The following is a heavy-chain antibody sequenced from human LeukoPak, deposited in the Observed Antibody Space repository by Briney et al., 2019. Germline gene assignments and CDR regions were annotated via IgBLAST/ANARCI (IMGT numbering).Heavy chain of an antibody. Sequence: SETLSLTCTVSSGSISSSSYYWGCIRQAPGKGLECIGSIYYTGSTYYHTSLTRRVTISAATSKIQISRKLGSVTAADTAVYYCSRRVRGDSKSRYYFDYWGQGTLVTVSS. V-gene: IGHV4-39*01. CDR1: SGSISSSSYY. CDR3: SRRVRGDSKSRYYFDY. D-gene: IGHD2-15*01. J-gene: IGHJ4*02. CDR2: IYYTGST.